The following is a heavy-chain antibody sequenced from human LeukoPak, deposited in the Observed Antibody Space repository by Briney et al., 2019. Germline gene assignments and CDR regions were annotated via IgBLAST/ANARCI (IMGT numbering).Heavy chain of an antibody. J-gene: IGHJ4*02. V-gene: IGHV1-46*01. D-gene: IGHD6-6*01. CDR1: VYTLTSYY. CDR2: INPSGGST. CDR3: ARDRSSYFDY. Sequence: ASAKVSRTVSVYTLTSYYMHWVRQAPGQGLEGMVIINPSGGSTSYAQKFQGRVTMTRDISTSTVYMELSSLRSEDTAVYYCARDRSSYFDYWGQGTLVTVSS.